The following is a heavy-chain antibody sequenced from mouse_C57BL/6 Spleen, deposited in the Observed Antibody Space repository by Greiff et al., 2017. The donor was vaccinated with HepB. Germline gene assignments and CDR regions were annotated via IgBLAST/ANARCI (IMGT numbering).Heavy chain of an antibody. J-gene: IGHJ4*01. CDR1: GYTFTSYD. CDR2: IYPRDGST. CDR3: ARSGTTVVEDAMDY. Sequence: VQRVESGPELVKPGASVKLSCKASGYTFTSYDINWVKQRPGQGLEWIGWIYPRDGSTKYNEKFKGKATLTVDTSSSTAYMELHSLTSEDSAVYFCARSGTTVVEDAMDYWGQGTSVTVSS. V-gene: IGHV1-85*01. D-gene: IGHD1-1*01.